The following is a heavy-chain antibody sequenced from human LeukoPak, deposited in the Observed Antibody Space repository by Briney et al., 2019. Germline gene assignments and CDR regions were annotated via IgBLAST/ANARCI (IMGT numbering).Heavy chain of an antibody. V-gene: IGHV4-39*01. D-gene: IGHD4-17*01. CDR2: IYYSGST. J-gene: IGHJ4*02. Sequence: SETLSLTCTVSGGSISSSSYYWGWIRQPPGKGLEWVGSIYYSGSTYYNPSLKSRVTISVDTSKNQFSLKLSSVTAADTAVYYCARLGDYGDYDYWGQGTLVTVSS. CDR1: GGSISSSSYY. CDR3: ARLGDYGDYDY.